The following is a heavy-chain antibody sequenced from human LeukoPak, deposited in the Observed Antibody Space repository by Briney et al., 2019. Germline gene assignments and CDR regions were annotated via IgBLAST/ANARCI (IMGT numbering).Heavy chain of an antibody. CDR3: ARDLLGETGTVDY. V-gene: IGHV3-33*01. Sequence: GRSLRLSCAASGFTFSSYGMHWVRQAPGKGLEWVAVIWYDGSNKYYADSVKGRFTISRDNSKNTLYLQMNSLRAEDTAVYYCARDLLGETGTVDYWGQGTLVTVSS. J-gene: IGHJ4*02. D-gene: IGHD1-1*01. CDR1: GFTFSSYG. CDR2: IWYDGSNK.